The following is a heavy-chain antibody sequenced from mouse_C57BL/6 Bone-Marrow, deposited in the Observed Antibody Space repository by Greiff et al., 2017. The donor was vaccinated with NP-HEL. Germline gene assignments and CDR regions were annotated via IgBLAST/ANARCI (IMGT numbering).Heavy chain of an antibody. V-gene: IGHV1-82*01. Sequence: VQLQQSGPELVKPGASVKISCKASGYAFSNSWMNWVKQRPGRGLELIGRIYPGDGDTNYNGKFKGKATLTADKSSSTAYMQLSSLTSEDSAVYFCARDPGYAMDYWGQGNSVTVSS. CDR1: GYAFSNSW. J-gene: IGHJ4*01. CDR2: IYPGDGDT. CDR3: ARDPGYAMDY.